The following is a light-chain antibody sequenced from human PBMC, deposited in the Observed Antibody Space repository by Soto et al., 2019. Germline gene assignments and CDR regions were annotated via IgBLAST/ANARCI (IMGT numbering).Light chain of an antibody. V-gene: IGKV1-33*01. CDR3: QQYDNLPYT. CDR1: QNIYIY. J-gene: IGKJ2*01. Sequence: DIQMTQSPSSLFASVGERVSITCQASQNIYIYLNWFQRKPGRAPKLLIYDSSHLDTGVPSRFSGSGSGTEFTLTISGLQPEDVATYFCQQYDNLPYTFGQGTNLEI. CDR2: DSS.